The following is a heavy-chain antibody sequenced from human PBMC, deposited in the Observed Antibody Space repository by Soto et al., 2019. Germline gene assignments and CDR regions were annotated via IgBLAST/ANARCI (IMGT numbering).Heavy chain of an antibody. CDR2: IYPGGST. CDR1: GGSISNYY. V-gene: IGHV4-4*07. Sequence: QVQLQESGPGLVKPSETLSLTCSVSGGSISNYYWSWIRQSAWKGLEWIGRIYPGGSTNYNPSLKSRVTMSVDTSKNQVSLRLTSVTAADTAVYYCARASVGPPGGGSWIMPFDFWGQGTRVTVSS. CDR3: ARASVGPPGGGSWIMPFDF. J-gene: IGHJ4*02. D-gene: IGHD2-15*01.